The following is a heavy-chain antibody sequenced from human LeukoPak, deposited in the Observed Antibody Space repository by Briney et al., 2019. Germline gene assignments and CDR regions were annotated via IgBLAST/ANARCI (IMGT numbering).Heavy chain of an antibody. D-gene: IGHD1-26*01. J-gene: IGHJ4*02. V-gene: IGHV3-7*04. CDR2: IKQDGTEK. CDR1: GFTFSNAW. Sequence: PGGSLRLSCAASGFTFSNAWMSWVRQAPGKGLEWVASIKQDGTEKYYVDSVKGRFTISRDNANNSLYLQMNSLRAEDTAVYHCARNVGGSYCYYFDYWGQGNLVTVSS. CDR3: ARNVGGSYCYYFDY.